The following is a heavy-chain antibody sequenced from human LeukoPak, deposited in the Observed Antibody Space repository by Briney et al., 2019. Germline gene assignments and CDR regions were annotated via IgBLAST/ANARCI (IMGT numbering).Heavy chain of an antibody. CDR3: ARIPGTTSFDHYYGLDV. Sequence: SETLSLTCTVSGGSISSSRYYWGWIRQPPGKGLEWIGSISYSGSTYYNPSLKSRVTISVDTSKNQFSLKLSSVTAADSAVYYCARIPGTTSFDHYYGLDVWGQGTTVIASS. V-gene: IGHV4-39*01. D-gene: IGHD1-7*01. CDR2: ISYSGST. J-gene: IGHJ6*02. CDR1: GGSISSSRYY.